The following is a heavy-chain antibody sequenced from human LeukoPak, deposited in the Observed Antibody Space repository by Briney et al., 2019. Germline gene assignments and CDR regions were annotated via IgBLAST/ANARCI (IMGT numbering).Heavy chain of an antibody. CDR3: VRAAAVFDY. V-gene: IGHV6-1*01. D-gene: IGHD6-13*01. CDR1: GDSVSSNSAA. J-gene: IGHJ4*02. Sequence: SQTLSLTCAIFGDSVSSNSAAWNWSRQSPSRGLEWLGRTYYRSKWYNDYAVSVKSRITINPDTSKNQFSLQLNSVTPEDTAVYYCVRAAAVFDYWGQGTLATVSS. CDR2: TYYRSKWYN.